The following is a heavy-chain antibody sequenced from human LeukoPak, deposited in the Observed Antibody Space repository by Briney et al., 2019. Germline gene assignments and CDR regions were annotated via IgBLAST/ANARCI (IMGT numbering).Heavy chain of an antibody. Sequence: PWGSLRLSCAASGFTFSSYEMNWVRQAPGKGLEWVSYISSSGSTIYYADSVKGRFTISRDNAKNSLYLQMNSLRAEDTAVYYCAFDSSGYLTFDYWGQGTLVTVSS. CDR2: ISSSGSTI. J-gene: IGHJ4*02. CDR1: GFTFSSYE. D-gene: IGHD3-22*01. CDR3: AFDSSGYLTFDY. V-gene: IGHV3-48*03.